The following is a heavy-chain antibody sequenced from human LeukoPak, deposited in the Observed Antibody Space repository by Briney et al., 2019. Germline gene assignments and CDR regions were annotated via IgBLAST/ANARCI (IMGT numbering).Heavy chain of an antibody. J-gene: IGHJ4*02. V-gene: IGHV4-34*01. CDR2: INHSGGT. D-gene: IGHD4-17*01. CDR3: ARDPMTTVTTFEKVDY. CDR1: GGSFSGYY. Sequence: SETLSLTCAVYGGSFSGYYWSWIRQPPGKGLEWIGEINHSGGTNYNPSLKSRVTTSVDTSKNQFSLKLSSVTAADTAVYYCARDPMTTVTTFEKVDYWGEGTLVTVSS.